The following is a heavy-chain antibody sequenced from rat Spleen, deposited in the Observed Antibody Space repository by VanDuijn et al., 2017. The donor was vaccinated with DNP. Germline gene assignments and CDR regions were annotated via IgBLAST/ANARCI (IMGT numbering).Heavy chain of an antibody. D-gene: IGHD1-2*01. CDR1: GFSLTSYG. CDR2: VGYQGSGI. V-gene: IGHV5-22*01. CDR3: TKIAAGAMDA. Sequence: VQLKESGPGLVQPSQTLSLTCTVSGFSLTSYGVSWVRQAPKKGLEWVASVGYQGSGISYGNSVKGRFTVSRDDAKNTLYLQMNSLRSEDTATDFCTKIAAGAMDAWGQGTSVTVSS. J-gene: IGHJ4*01.